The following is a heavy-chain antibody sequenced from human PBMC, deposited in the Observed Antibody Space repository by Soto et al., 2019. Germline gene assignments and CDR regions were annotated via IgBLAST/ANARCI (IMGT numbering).Heavy chain of an antibody. CDR2: IIPIFGTA. CDR1: GGTFSSYA. CDR3: ARDRKYYYDSSGYCLGY. Sequence: ASVKVSCKASGGTFSSYAISWVRQAPGQGLEWMGGIIPIFGTANYAQKFQGRVTITADESTSTAYMELSSLRSEDTAVYYCARDRKYYYDSSGYCLGYWGQGTLVTVSS. J-gene: IGHJ4*02. D-gene: IGHD3-22*01. V-gene: IGHV1-69*13.